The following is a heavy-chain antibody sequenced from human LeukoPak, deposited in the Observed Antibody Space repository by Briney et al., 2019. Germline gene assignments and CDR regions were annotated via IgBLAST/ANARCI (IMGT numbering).Heavy chain of an antibody. V-gene: IGHV3-21*04. CDR3: AKDAYYDFWSGSSFDY. CDR2: TSSGSSWI. J-gene: IGHJ4*02. CDR1: GFTFSDYS. D-gene: IGHD3-3*01. Sequence: GGSLRLSCAASGFTFSDYSMNWVRQTPGKGLGWVASTSSGSSWIYYADSVRGRFTISRDNSKNTLYLQMNSLRAEDTAVYYCAKDAYYDFWSGSSFDYWGQGTLVTVSS.